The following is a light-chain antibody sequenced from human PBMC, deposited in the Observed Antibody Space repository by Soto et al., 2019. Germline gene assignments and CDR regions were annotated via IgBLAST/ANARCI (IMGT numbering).Light chain of an antibody. V-gene: IGKV3-11*01. CDR3: QQRTNWLT. CDR1: QNVSTY. J-gene: IGKJ3*01. Sequence: EIVLTQSPATLSLSPGERATLSCRASQNVSTYLAWYQQKPGQAPRLLIYDASNRATGIPARFRGSGSGTDFTLPIRSLEHEAFAVYYCQQRTNWLTFGPGTKVDIK. CDR2: DAS.